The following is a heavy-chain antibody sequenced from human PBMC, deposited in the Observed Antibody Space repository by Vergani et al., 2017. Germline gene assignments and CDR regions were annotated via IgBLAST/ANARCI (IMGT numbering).Heavy chain of an antibody. V-gene: IGHV3-74*01. Sequence: EVQLVESGGGLVQPGGSLRLSCAASGLTFSSYWMHWVRQAPGKGLVWVSRINSDGSSTSYADSVKGRFTISRDNAKNTLYLQMNSLRAEDTAVYYCARDPIVGATWGDAFDIWGQGTMVTVSS. D-gene: IGHD1-26*01. CDR1: GLTFSSYW. CDR2: INSDGSST. CDR3: ARDPIVGATWGDAFDI. J-gene: IGHJ3*02.